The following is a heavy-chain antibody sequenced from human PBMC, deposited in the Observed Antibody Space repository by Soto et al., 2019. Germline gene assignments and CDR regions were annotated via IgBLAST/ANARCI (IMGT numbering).Heavy chain of an antibody. Sequence: EVQLVESGGGFVQPGGSLRLSCSASEFSFSDYWMTWVRQAPGKGLEWVASIKKDGSEKSYVDSVKGRFTISRDNAKNSLYLHMSSLRDDDTAVYYCARRAAVVRLDYWGQGALVTVSS. D-gene: IGHD6-13*01. CDR1: EFSFSDYW. CDR3: ARRAAVVRLDY. V-gene: IGHV3-7*01. J-gene: IGHJ4*02. CDR2: IKKDGSEK.